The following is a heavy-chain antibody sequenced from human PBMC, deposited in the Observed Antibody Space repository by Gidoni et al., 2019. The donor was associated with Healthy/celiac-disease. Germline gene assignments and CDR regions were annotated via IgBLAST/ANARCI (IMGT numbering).Heavy chain of an antibody. CDR2: IWYDGSNK. Sequence: SSYGMHWVRQAPGKGLEWVAVIWYDGSNKYYADSVKGRFTISRDNSKNTLYLQMNSLRAEDTAVYYCARDHKIKILTGYYGPSRDYYYGMDVWGQGTTVTVSS. V-gene: IGHV3-33*01. J-gene: IGHJ6*02. CDR3: ARDHKIKILTGYYGPSRDYYYGMDV. CDR1: SSYG. D-gene: IGHD3-9*01.